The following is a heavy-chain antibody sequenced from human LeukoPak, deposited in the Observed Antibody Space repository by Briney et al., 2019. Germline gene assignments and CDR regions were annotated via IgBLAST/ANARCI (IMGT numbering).Heavy chain of an antibody. CDR2: MNGEGTTI. Sequence: GGSLRLSCATSGLTFRTTWMHWVRQAPGKGLMWVSRMNGEGTTIDYADSVKGRFTVSRDYAKNTLFLQMNNLRTEDAALYFCATARNFRFEYWGQGSLVIVSA. J-gene: IGHJ4*02. D-gene: IGHD1-7*01. CDR3: ATARNFRFEY. V-gene: IGHV3-74*01. CDR1: GLTFRTTW.